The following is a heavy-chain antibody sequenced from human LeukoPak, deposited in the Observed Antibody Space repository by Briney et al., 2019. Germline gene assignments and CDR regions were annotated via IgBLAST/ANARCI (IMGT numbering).Heavy chain of an antibody. J-gene: IGHJ4*02. D-gene: IGHD6-13*01. Sequence: GESLNISCKGSEYSFTAFWIAWVRQMPGKGLELMGIIYPSDSDTRYSPSFQGQVTISADKSITTAYLQWSSLKASDTAMYYCASIGSYSSSWYYNYWGQGTLVTVSS. V-gene: IGHV5-51*01. CDR2: IYPSDSDT. CDR3: ASIGSYSSSWYYNY. CDR1: EYSFTAFW.